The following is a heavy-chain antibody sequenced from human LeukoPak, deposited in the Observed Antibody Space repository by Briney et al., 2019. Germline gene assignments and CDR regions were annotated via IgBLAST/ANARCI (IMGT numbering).Heavy chain of an antibody. CDR2: ISDSGST. CDR3: ARTLTYGLTGYTFDM. Sequence: SETLSLTCTVSGGSLSSYYWSWIRQPPGKGLEWIGHISDSGSTNYNPSLKSRVTISVDKSKNQFSLKLSSVTAADTAVYYCARTLTYGLTGYTFDMWGPGTRVTVSS. CDR1: GGSLSSYY. D-gene: IGHD3-16*01. V-gene: IGHV4-59*01. J-gene: IGHJ3*02.